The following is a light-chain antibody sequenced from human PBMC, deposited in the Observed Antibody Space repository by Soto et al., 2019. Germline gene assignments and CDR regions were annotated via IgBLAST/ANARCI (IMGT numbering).Light chain of an antibody. CDR2: GPS. CDR3: QQYYDWPLT. J-gene: IGKJ4*01. Sequence: EIVMTQSPATLSVSPGERATLFCRASQGVNTYLAWYQQKPGQAPRLLIYGPSTRATGIPARFSGSGSGTEFTLTISSLLSEDFAVYYCQQYYDWPLTFGGGTKVEVK. V-gene: IGKV3-15*01. CDR1: QGVNTY.